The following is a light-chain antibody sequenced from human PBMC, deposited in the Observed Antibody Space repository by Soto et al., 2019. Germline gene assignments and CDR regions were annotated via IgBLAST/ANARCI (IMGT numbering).Light chain of an antibody. J-gene: IGKJ1*01. Sequence: AIQMTQSPSSLSASVGDRVTVTCRASQDIKYDLAWYQQKPGKAPKVLIYGASTLQPGVSSRFSGSGSGSEFTLTINSLQPEDSATYFCLQDFHYPRTFGQGNKVEIK. V-gene: IGKV1-6*01. CDR3: LQDFHYPRT. CDR1: QDIKYD. CDR2: GAS.